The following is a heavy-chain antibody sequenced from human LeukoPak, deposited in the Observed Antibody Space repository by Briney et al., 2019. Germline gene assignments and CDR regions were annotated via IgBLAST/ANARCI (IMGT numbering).Heavy chain of an antibody. CDR1: GGSINSYY. CDR2: IHYTGST. Sequence: SETLSLTCTVSGGSINSYYWSWLRQPPGKGLECIGYIHYTGSTNYSPSLKSRVTISVDTSKNQFSLKLSSVTAADTAVYYCARGSRIVGATGAPYFDYWGQGTLVTVSS. D-gene: IGHD1-26*01. CDR3: ARGSRIVGATGAPYFDY. J-gene: IGHJ4*02. V-gene: IGHV4-59*12.